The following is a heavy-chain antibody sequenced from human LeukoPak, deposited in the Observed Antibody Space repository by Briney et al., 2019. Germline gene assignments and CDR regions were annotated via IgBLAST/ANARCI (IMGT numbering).Heavy chain of an antibody. V-gene: IGHV3-48*04. CDR2: ISSSSSTI. D-gene: IGHD1-26*01. CDR1: GFTFSSYS. CDR3: ARDMGYSGSWPGYFDY. Sequence: TGGSLRLSCAASGFTFSSYSMNWVRQAPGKGLEWVSYISSSSSTIYYADSVKGRFTASRDNAKNSLYLQMKSLRAEDTTVYYCARDMGYSGSWPGYFDYWGQGVLVTVSS. J-gene: IGHJ4*02.